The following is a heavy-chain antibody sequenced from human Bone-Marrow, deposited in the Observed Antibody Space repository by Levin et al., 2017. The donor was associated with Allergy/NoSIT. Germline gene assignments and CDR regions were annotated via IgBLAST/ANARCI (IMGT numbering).Heavy chain of an antibody. D-gene: IGHD3-3*01. CDR1: GFTFDTYA. J-gene: IGHJ4*02. V-gene: IGHV3-23*01. Sequence: GESLKISCAASGFTFDTYALNWVRQAPGKGLEWVSIIDGSGGSTHYADSVKGRFTLSRDNSKNTVYLQMSSLRVEDTAVYYCGKSPGRHDFWSGYYPPATVVDYWGQGTLVTVS. CDR2: IDGSGGST. CDR3: GKSPGRHDFWSGYYPPATVVDY.